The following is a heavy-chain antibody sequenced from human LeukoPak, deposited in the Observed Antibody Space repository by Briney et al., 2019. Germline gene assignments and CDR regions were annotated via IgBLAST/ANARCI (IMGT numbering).Heavy chain of an antibody. J-gene: IGHJ4*02. V-gene: IGHV3-23*01. CDR3: ASGFIAMAGTIFDY. D-gene: IGHD6-19*01. CDR1: GFTFSSYA. Sequence: GGSLRLSCAASGFTFSSYAMSWVRQAPGKGLEWVSAISGSGGSTYYADSVKGRFTTSRDNSKNTLYLQMNSLRAEDTAVYYCASGFIAMAGTIFDYWDQGTLVTVSS. CDR2: ISGSGGST.